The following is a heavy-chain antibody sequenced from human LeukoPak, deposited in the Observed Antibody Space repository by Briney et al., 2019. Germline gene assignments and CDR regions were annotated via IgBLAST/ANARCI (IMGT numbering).Heavy chain of an antibody. CDR2: IYHSGST. D-gene: IGHD2-2*01. Sequence: SETLSLTCAVSGYSISSGYYWGWIRQPPGKGLEWIGCIYHSGSTYYNPSLKNRVTISVDTSKNQFSLRLSSVAAADTAVYYWATEGSASQTIDYWGQGTLGTVSS. J-gene: IGHJ4*02. CDR1: GYSISSGYY. V-gene: IGHV4-38-2*02. CDR3: ATEGSASQTIDY.